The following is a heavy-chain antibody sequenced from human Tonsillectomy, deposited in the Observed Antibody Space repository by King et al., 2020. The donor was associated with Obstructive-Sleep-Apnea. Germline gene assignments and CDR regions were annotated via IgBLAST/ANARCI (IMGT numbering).Heavy chain of an antibody. J-gene: IGHJ4*02. CDR2: MNPNRVNT. CDR1: GYTFTIYD. Sequence: QLVQSGAEVKKPGASVKVSCNASGYTFTIYDINWELQATGQGLWWMGVMNPNRVNTGYAQKFQGRVTMTRNTTISTAYMSLSSLGSEDTAVYYCARGFGSSGSSRDYWGQGTLVTVSS. D-gene: IGHD1-26*01. CDR3: ARGFGSSGSSRDY. V-gene: IGHV1-8*01.